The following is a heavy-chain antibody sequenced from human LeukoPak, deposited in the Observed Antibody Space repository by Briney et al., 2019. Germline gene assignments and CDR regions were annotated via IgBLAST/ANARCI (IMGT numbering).Heavy chain of an antibody. CDR2: INHSGST. J-gene: IGHJ6*03. CDR1: GGSFSGYY. V-gene: IGHV4-34*01. Sequence: SETLSLTCAVYGGSFSGYYWSWIRQPPGKGLEWIGEINHSGSTNYNPFLKSRVTISVDTSKNQFSLKLSSVTAADTAVYYCARATPCSSTSCEQRAFYYYYMDVWGKGTTVTVSS. D-gene: IGHD2-2*01. CDR3: ARATPCSSTSCEQRAFYYYYMDV.